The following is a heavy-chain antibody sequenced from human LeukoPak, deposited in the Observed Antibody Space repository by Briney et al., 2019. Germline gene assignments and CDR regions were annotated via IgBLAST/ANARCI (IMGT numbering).Heavy chain of an antibody. D-gene: IGHD7-27*01. Sequence: SQTLSLTCAVSGGSISSGGYSWSRIRQPPGKGLEWIGYIYHSGSTYYNPSLKSRVTISVDRSKNQFSLKLSSVTAADTAVYYCTRVLTGAAFDIWGQGTMVTVSS. V-gene: IGHV4-30-2*01. CDR2: IYHSGST. CDR3: TRVLTGAAFDI. CDR1: GGSISSGGYS. J-gene: IGHJ3*02.